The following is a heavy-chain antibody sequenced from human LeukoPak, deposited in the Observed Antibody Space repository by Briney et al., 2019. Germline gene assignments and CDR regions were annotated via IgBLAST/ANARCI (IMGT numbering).Heavy chain of an antibody. D-gene: IGHD1-1*01. CDR3: AKDSVEYYIDS. V-gene: IGHV3-73*01. CDR2: IRSKANSYAT. CDR1: GFTFSGSA. J-gene: IGHJ4*02. Sequence: PGGSLRLSCAASGFTFSGSAMHWVRQASGKGLEWVGRIRSKANSYATAYAASVKGRFTISRDDSKNTAYLQMNSLRVEDTAVYYCAKDSVEYYIDSWGQGTLVTVSS.